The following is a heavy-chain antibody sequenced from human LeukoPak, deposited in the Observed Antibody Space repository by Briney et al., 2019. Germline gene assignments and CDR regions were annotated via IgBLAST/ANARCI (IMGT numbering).Heavy chain of an antibody. D-gene: IGHD6-13*01. V-gene: IGHV3-30*04. Sequence: PGRSLRLSCAASGFTFSSYAMHWVRQAPGKGLEWVAVISYDGSNKYYADSVKGRFTISRDNSKNTLYLQMNSLRAEDTAVYYCAKGQMPGTYDYWGQGTLVTVSS. CDR3: AKGQMPGTYDY. CDR1: GFTFSSYA. J-gene: IGHJ4*02. CDR2: ISYDGSNK.